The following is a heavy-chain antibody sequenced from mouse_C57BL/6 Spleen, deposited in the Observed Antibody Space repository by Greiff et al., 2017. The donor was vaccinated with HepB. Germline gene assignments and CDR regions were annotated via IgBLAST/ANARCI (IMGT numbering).Heavy chain of an antibody. CDR3: ARDEWLLQAMDY. D-gene: IGHD2-3*01. J-gene: IGHJ4*01. CDR2: ISSGSSTI. Sequence: EVKVVESGGGLVKPGGSLKLSCAASGFTFSDYGMHWVRQAPEKGLEWVAYISSGSSTIYYADTVKGRFTISRDNAKNTLFLQMTSLRSEDTAMYYCARDEWLLQAMDYWGQGTSVTVSS. V-gene: IGHV5-17*01. CDR1: GFTFSDYG.